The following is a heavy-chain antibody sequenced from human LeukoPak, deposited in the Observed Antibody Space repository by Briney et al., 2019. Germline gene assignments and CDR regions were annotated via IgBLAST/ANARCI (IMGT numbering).Heavy chain of an antibody. J-gene: IGHJ6*02. D-gene: IGHD3-3*01. V-gene: IGHV3-7*01. CDR2: IKQDGSEK. CDR1: GFTFSSYA. Sequence: PGGSLRLSCAASGFTFSSYAMSWVRQAPGKGLEWVANIKQDGSEKYYVDSVKGRFTISRDNAKNSLYLQMNSLRAEDTAVYYCARDNPITIFGVVIPHLYYYYGMDVWGQGTTVTVSS. CDR3: ARDNPITIFGVVIPHLYYYYGMDV.